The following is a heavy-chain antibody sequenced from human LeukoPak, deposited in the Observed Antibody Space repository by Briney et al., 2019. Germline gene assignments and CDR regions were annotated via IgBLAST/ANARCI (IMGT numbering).Heavy chain of an antibody. CDR2: ISPSGRTT. D-gene: IGHD6-13*01. CDR1: GFSFSSYG. V-gene: IGHV3-23*01. J-gene: IGHJ4*02. Sequence: QAGGSLRLSCAASGFSFSSYGMHWVRQAPGKGLEWVSAISPSGRTTDYVDSVKGRFTISRDNSKNTLYLQMNSLRAEDTAVYYCAKQSSSTWFLDSWGQGTLVTVSS. CDR3: AKQSSSTWFLDS.